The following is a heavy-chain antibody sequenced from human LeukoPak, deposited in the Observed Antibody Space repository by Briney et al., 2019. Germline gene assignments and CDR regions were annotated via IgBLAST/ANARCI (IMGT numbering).Heavy chain of an antibody. CDR1: GFTFSSYA. Sequence: PGGSLRLSCAASGFTFSSYAMHWVRQAPGKGLEWVAVISYDGSNKYYADSVKGRFTISRDNSKNTLYLQMNSLRAEDTAVYYCASVQGRYSYGSGFDYWGQGTLVTVSS. CDR2: ISYDGSNK. CDR3: ASVQGRYSYGSGFDY. V-gene: IGHV3-30*04. J-gene: IGHJ4*02. D-gene: IGHD5-18*01.